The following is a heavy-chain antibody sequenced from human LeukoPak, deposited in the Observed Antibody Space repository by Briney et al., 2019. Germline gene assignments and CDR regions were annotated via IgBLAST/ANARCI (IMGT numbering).Heavy chain of an antibody. CDR1: GYTFTSYY. CDR3: ARGGSGSYDYYYYMDV. D-gene: IGHD3-10*01. J-gene: IGHJ6*03. CDR2: INPSGGST. Sequence: ASVKVSCKASGYTFTSYYMHWVRQAPGQGLEWMGIINPSGGSTSYAQKFQGRVTMTRDMSTSTVYMELSSLRSEDTAVYYCARGGSGSYDYYYYMDVWGKGTTVTVSS. V-gene: IGHV1-46*01.